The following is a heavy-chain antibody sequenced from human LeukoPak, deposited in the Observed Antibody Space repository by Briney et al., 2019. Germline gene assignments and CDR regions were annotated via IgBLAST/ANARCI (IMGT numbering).Heavy chain of an antibody. CDR1: GGSISSGGYS. V-gene: IGHV3-48*02. Sequence: ETLSLTYAVSGGSISSGGYSWSWIRQPPGKGLEWISFISSGSSTIYYADSVRGRFIISRDNAKNSLYLQMNSLRDEDTALYYCARGRAPHDYWGQGTLVTVSS. CDR2: ISSGSSTI. CDR3: ARGRAPHDY. J-gene: IGHJ4*02.